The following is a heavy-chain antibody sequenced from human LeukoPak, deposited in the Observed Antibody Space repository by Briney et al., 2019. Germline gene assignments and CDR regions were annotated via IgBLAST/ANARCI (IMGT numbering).Heavy chain of an antibody. CDR2: INSDGSST. J-gene: IGHJ4*02. CDR1: GFTFSSYW. CDR3: SRVEFGELSLYFDY. V-gene: IGHV3-74*01. Sequence: GGSLRLSCAASGFTFSSYWMHWVPHAPGKGLVWVSRINSDGSSTNYVDSVKGRFTISTDNTKNTLYLQMKSLRAADTALYSISRVEFGELSLYFDYWGEGTLVSVSS. D-gene: IGHD3-10*01.